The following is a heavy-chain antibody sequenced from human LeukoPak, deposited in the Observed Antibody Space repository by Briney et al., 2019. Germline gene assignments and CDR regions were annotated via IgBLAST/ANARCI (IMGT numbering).Heavy chain of an antibody. J-gene: IGHJ4*02. CDR2: LSYSGKT. Sequence: SETLSLTCTVSGGSIISTSYYRGWIRQPPGKGLEWIGTLSYSGKTHYNPSLKSRVTISADTSKNQFFLDLRSVTAADTALYFCAREMPTVIPFDSWGQGTLVTVSS. CDR1: GGSIISTSYY. CDR3: AREMPTVIPFDS. V-gene: IGHV4-39*07. D-gene: IGHD1-26*01.